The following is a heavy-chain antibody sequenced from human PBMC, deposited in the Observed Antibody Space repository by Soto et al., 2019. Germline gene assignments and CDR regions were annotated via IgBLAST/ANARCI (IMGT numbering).Heavy chain of an antibody. CDR3: ARRMVVAATDY. V-gene: IGHV3-30-3*01. Sequence: QVQLVESGGGVVQPGRSLRLSCAASGFTFSSYAMHWVRQAPGKGLEWVAVISYDGSNKYYADSVKGRFTISRDNSKNTLYLQMNSLRAEDTAVYYCARRMVVAATDYWGQGTLVTVSS. CDR1: GFTFSSYA. J-gene: IGHJ4*02. D-gene: IGHD2-15*01. CDR2: ISYDGSNK.